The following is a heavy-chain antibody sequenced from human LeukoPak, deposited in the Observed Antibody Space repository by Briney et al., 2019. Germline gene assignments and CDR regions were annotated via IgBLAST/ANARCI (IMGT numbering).Heavy chain of an antibody. D-gene: IGHD3-10*01. CDR3: ARGDYYGSGSYWD. Sequence: SETLSLTCAVYGGSFSGYYWSWIRQPPGKGLEWIGEINHSGSTNYSPSLKSRVTISVDTSKNQFSLKLSSVTAADTAVYYCARGDYYGSGSYWDWGQGTLVTVSS. V-gene: IGHV4-34*01. J-gene: IGHJ4*02. CDR2: INHSGST. CDR1: GGSFSGYY.